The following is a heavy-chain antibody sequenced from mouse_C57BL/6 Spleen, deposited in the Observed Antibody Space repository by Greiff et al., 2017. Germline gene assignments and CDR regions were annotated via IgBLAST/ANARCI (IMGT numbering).Heavy chain of an antibody. CDR2: IDPSDSYT. V-gene: IGHV1-69*01. CDR1: GYTFTSYW. Sequence: VQLQQPGAELVMPGASVTLSCKASGYTFTSYWMHWVKQRPGQGLEWIGEIDPSDSYTNYNQKFKGKSTLTVDKSSSTAYMQLSSLTSEDSAVYYCAITTVVATDYWGQGTTLTVSS. D-gene: IGHD1-1*01. J-gene: IGHJ2*01. CDR3: AITTVVATDY.